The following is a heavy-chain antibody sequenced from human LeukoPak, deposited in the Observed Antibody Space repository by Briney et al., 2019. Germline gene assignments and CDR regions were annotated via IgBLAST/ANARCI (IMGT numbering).Heavy chain of an antibody. D-gene: IGHD5-18*01. CDR2: ISSSGSTI. Sequence: GGSLRLSCAASGFTFSSYEMNWVRQAQGKGLEWVSYISSSGSTIYYADSVKGRFTISRDNAKNSLYLQMNSLRAEDTAVYYCARWIQTRGGYYWGQGTLVTVSS. CDR3: ARWIQTRGGYY. CDR1: GFTFSSYE. J-gene: IGHJ4*02. V-gene: IGHV3-48*03.